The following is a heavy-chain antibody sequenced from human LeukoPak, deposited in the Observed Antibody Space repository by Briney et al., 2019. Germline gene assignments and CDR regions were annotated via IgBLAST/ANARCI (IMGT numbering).Heavy chain of an antibody. V-gene: IGHV4-38-2*02. CDR1: GYSISSGYS. CDR3: AREDYYNSGGYYLDY. J-gene: IGHJ4*02. CDR2: IYHSGST. D-gene: IGHD3-22*01. Sequence: RPSETLSLTCSVSGYSISSGYSWGWIRQPPGKGLEWIGNIYHSGSTNYSPSLKSRVTISVDTSKNQFSLKLSSVTAADTAVYFCAREDYYNSGGYYLDYWGQGTLVTVSS.